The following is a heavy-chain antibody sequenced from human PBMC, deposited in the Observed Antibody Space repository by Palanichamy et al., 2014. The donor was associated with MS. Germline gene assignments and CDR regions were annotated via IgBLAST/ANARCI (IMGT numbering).Heavy chain of an antibody. V-gene: IGHV3-15*07. CDR2: IKSKTDGGTT. Sequence: EVQLVEVWGRLGKAWGSLRLSCAASGFTFSNAWMNWVRQAPGKGLEWVGRIKSKTDGGTTDYAAPVKGRFTISRDDSKNTLYLQMNSLKTEDTAVYYCTTAHLTVNRYYYYGMDVWGQGTTVTVSS. J-gene: IGHJ6*02. D-gene: IGHD4-11*01. CDR1: GFTFSNAW. CDR3: TTAHLTVNRYYYYGMDV.